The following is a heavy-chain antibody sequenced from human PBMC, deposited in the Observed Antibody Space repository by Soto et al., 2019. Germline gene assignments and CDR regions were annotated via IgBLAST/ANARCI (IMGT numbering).Heavy chain of an antibody. J-gene: IGHJ2*01. CDR2: INHSGST. V-gene: IGHV4-34*01. Sequence: QVQLQQWGAGLLKPSETLSLTCAVYGGSFSGYYWSWIRQPPGKGLEWIGEINHSGSTNYNPSLTSRFTITVDTSKVQLSLKLSSVTAADTAVYYCARVGLRKPYWYFDLWGRGTLVTVSS. CDR3: ARVGLRKPYWYFDL. CDR1: GGSFSGYY.